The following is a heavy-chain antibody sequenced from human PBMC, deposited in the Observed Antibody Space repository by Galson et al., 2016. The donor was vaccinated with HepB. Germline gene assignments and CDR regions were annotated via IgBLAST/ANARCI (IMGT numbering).Heavy chain of an antibody. Sequence: SVKVSCKASGFTFKWSTVHWLRQTRGQRPEWIGCIVVGTEKTNYSQKFQDRVTITGDLSPSSAYVQLSSLRSDDTAVYYCAAEDGTSDIAWFDPWGQGTLVTVSS. J-gene: IGHJ5*02. CDR3: AAEDGTSDIAWFDP. D-gene: IGHD1-7*01. CDR2: IVVGTEKT. CDR1: GFTFKWST. V-gene: IGHV1-58*01.